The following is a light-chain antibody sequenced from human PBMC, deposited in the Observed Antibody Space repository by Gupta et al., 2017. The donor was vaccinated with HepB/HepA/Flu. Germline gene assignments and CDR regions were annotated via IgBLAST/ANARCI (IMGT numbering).Light chain of an antibody. J-gene: IGKJ4*01. CDR3: QQYNKLPLT. CDR1: QDITKF. V-gene: IGKV1-33*01. CDR2: DGS. Sequence: DVQLTQSPSSLSASVGDRVTITCQASQDITKFLSWYQQRPGRAPKLLIFDGSTLEAGVPSRFSGSRFRTEFTCTISSLQPEDIATYYCQQYNKLPLTFGGGTKVEIK.